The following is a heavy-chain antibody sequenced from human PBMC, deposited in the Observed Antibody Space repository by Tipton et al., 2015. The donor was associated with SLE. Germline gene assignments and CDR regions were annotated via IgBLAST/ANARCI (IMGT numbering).Heavy chain of an antibody. CDR2: INHSGST. D-gene: IGHD5-24*01. CDR3: ARTQLAVSDY. CDR1: GGSFSGYY. Sequence: TLSLTCAVYGGSFSGYYWSWIRQPPGKGLEWIGEINHSGSTNYNTSLKSRVTISVDTSKNQFSLKLGSVTAADTAVYYCARTQLAVSDYWGQGTLVTVSS. V-gene: IGHV4-34*01. J-gene: IGHJ4*02.